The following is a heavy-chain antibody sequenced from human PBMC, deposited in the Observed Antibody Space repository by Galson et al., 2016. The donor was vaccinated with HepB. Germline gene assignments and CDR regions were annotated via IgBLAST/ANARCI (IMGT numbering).Heavy chain of an antibody. V-gene: IGHV3-73*01. Sequence: SLRLSCAVSGFTFSGSAMHWVRQASGKGLEWVCDIRSKANTYASADAASGRVRFTISRDDSKNTAYLQMNSLKTEDTAVYYCTRPLDPGYSSSWYFWFDPWGQGTMVTVSS. J-gene: IGHJ5*02. CDR1: GFTFSGSA. CDR3: TRPLDPGYSSSWYFWFDP. D-gene: IGHD6-13*01. CDR2: IRSKANTYAS.